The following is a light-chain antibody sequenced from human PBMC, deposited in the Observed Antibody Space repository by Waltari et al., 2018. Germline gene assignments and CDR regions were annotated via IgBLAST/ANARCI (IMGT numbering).Light chain of an antibody. CDR1: RGFNIGSLA. CDR2: YKFDSDN. V-gene: IGLV5-45*03. Sequence: QAVLTQPSSLSASPGASASLTCTLRRGFNIGSLALHWYKQTPGSPPQFLLSYKFDSDNLRGSGVPSRISGSIDASATTGILVISGLQSEDEADYYCMVWHSATWVFGGGTKLTVL. CDR3: MVWHSATWV. J-gene: IGLJ3*02.